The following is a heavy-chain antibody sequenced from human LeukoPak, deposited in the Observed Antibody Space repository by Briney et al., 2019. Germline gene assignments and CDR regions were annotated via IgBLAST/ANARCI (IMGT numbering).Heavy chain of an antibody. CDR2: ITGSGGTT. J-gene: IGHJ3*01. CDR3: AKDPNGDYLGAFDF. CDR1: GFAFGNYG. D-gene: IGHD4-17*01. Sequence: GGSLRLTCTGSGFAFGNYGMTWVRQPPGKGLEWVSAITGSGGTTRYIDSVTGRFTISRDNSGNTLFLQMNSLRAEDTAVYYCAKDPNGDYLGAFDFWGPGTLVTVSS. V-gene: IGHV3-23*01.